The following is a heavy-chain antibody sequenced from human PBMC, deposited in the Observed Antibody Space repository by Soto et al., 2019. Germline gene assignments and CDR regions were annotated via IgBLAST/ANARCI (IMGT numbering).Heavy chain of an antibody. D-gene: IGHD2-15*01. CDR3: ARVGCSGGSCYLPDHFDY. J-gene: IGHJ4*02. CDR2: IYYSGST. V-gene: IGHV4-59*01. CDR1: GGSISSYY. Sequence: SETLSLTCTVSGGSISSYYWSWIRQPPGKGLEWIGYIYYSGSTNYNPSLKSRVTISVDTSKNQFSLKLSSMTAADTAVYYCARVGCSGGSCYLPDHFDYWGQGTLVTVSS.